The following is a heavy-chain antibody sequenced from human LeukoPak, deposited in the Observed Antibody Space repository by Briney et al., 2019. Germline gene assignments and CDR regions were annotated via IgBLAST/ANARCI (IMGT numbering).Heavy chain of an antibody. J-gene: IGHJ4*02. D-gene: IGHD5-12*01. CDR1: GFIVSSNY. CDR3: ARVNIVTTTFDH. V-gene: IGHV3-53*01. CDR2: IYSGGSA. Sequence: GGSLRLSCAASGFIVSSNYMSWVRHAPGKGLEWISVIYSGGSAYYADSVKGRFTVSRDISKNTLYFQMNSLKVEDTAVYYCARVNIVTTTFDHWGQGTLVTVSS.